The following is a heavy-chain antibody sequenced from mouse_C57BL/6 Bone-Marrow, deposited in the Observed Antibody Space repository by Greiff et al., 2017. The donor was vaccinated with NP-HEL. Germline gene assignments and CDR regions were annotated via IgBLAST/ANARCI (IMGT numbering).Heavy chain of an antibody. V-gene: IGHV1-69*01. CDR3: ARRDYDYDVPHWYFDV. CDR2: IDPSDSYT. D-gene: IGHD2-4*01. Sequence: QVQLQQPGAELVMPGASVKLSCKASGYTFTSYWMHWVKQRPGQGLEWIGEIDPSDSYTNYNQKFKGKSTLTVDKSSSTAYMQLSSLTSEDSAVYYCARRDYDYDVPHWYFDVWGTGTTVTVSS. J-gene: IGHJ1*03. CDR1: GYTFTSYW.